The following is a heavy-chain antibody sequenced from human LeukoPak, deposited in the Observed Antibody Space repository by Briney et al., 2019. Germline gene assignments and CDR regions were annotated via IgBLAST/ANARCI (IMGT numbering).Heavy chain of an antibody. CDR3: ARHEWGKTNAFDI. V-gene: IGHV4-39*01. D-gene: IGHD1/OR15-1a*01. CDR2: IYYSGTT. J-gene: IGHJ3*02. CDR1: GGSFSSSDYY. Sequence: SETLSLTCTVSGGSFSSSDYYWGWIRQPPGKGLEWIGSIYYSGTTYYNPSLKSRVTISVDTSKEQFSLKLRSVTAADTAVYYCARHEWGKTNAFDIWGQGTMVTVSS.